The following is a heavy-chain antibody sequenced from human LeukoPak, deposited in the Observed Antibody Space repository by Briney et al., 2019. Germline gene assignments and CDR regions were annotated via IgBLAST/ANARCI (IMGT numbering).Heavy chain of an antibody. CDR1: GYTFTSYG. Sequence: GASVKVSCKASGYTFTSYGISWVRQAPGQGLEWMGWISAYNGNTNYAQKLQGRVTMTTDTSTSTAYMELRSLRSDDTAVYYCARDTVWFGEPLWAFDIWGQGTMVTVSS. V-gene: IGHV1-18*01. J-gene: IGHJ3*02. CDR2: ISAYNGNT. CDR3: ARDTVWFGEPLWAFDI. D-gene: IGHD3-10*01.